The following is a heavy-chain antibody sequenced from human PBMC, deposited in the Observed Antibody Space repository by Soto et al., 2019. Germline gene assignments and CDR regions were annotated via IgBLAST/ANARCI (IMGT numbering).Heavy chain of an antibody. Sequence: SETLSLTCTVSGGSISSGGYYWSWIRQHPGKGPEWIGYIYYSGSTYYNPSLKSRVTISVDTSKNQFSLKLSSVTAADTAVYYCARFYYGSGSYYKEGSNWFDPWGQGTLAT. D-gene: IGHD3-10*01. CDR2: IYYSGST. J-gene: IGHJ5*02. CDR1: GGSISSGGYY. V-gene: IGHV4-31*03. CDR3: ARFYYGSGSYYKEGSNWFDP.